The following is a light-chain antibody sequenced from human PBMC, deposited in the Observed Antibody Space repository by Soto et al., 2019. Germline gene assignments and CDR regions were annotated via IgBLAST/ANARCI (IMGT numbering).Light chain of an antibody. Sequence: QSVLTQPPSASGSPGQSVTISCTGTSSDVGGYNYVSWYQQHPGKAPKLMIYEVSNRPSGVSNRFSGSKSGNTASLTISGLQAEDEADYYCSSYTGTSTYVFGTGTKLTVL. CDR3: SSYTGTSTYV. CDR1: SSDVGGYNY. V-gene: IGLV2-14*01. CDR2: EVS. J-gene: IGLJ1*01.